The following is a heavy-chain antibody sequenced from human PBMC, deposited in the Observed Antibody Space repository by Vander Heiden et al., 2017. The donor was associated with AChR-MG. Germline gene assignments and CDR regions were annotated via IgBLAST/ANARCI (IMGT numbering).Heavy chain of an antibody. CDR1: GFTFGNYG. D-gene: IGHD6-13*01. V-gene: IGHV3-49*03. Sequence: EVQLVESGGALIEPGRSLRLSCPPSGFTFGNYGMIWFRQAPGKGLEWVGLSRSKARGGATEYAASVKGRFTLSRDDARSIAYLQMNSLKTEDTALYYCTRAEEGSIWSGRVFDYWGQGTLVTVSS. J-gene: IGHJ4*02. CDR2: SRSKARGGAT. CDR3: TRAEEGSIWSGRVFDY.